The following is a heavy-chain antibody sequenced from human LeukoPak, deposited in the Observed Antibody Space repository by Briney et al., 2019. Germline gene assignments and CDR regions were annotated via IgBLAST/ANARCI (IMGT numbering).Heavy chain of an antibody. J-gene: IGHJ3*02. CDR2: IKQDGSDT. D-gene: IGHD3-9*01. CDR1: GLHFTTYW. V-gene: IGHV3-7*03. CDR3: ARDLPDVLTGYSDNAIDI. Sequence: GGSLRLSCAVSGLHFTTYWMTWVRQAPGKGLEWVGNIKQDGSDTNYVDSMKGRFTISRDNAKRLLFLQMNSLRDEDTAVYYCARDLPDVLTGYSDNAIDIWGQGTMVTVSS.